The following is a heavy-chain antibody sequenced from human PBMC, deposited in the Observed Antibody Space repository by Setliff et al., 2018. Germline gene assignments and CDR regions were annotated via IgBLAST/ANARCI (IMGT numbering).Heavy chain of an antibody. D-gene: IGHD7-27*01. V-gene: IGHV3-33*01. CDR1: GFTFRGFA. Sequence: RSLRLSCAASGFTFRGFAMHWVRQAPGKGLEWVAFIRYDGGNKYYADSVKGRFTISRDNSKNTLYLQMNSLRAEDTAVYYCVRDLHWGFDYWGQGTLVTVSS. J-gene: IGHJ4*02. CDR2: IRYDGGNK. CDR3: VRDLHWGFDY.